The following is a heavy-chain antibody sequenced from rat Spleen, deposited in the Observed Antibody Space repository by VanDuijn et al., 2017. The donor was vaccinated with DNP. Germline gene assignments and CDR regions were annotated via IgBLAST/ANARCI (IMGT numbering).Heavy chain of an antibody. Sequence: EVQLQESGPGLVKPSQSLSLTCSVTGYSITSNYWAWIRKFPGNKMEWMGYISYSGTTGYNPSLKSRISITRDTSKNQFFLQLNSVTTEDTATYYCARITMGMTVFDYWGQGVMVTVSS. CDR1: GYSITSNY. J-gene: IGHJ2*01. CDR3: ARITMGMTVFDY. D-gene: IGHD1-7*01. V-gene: IGHV3-1*01. CDR2: ISYSGTT.